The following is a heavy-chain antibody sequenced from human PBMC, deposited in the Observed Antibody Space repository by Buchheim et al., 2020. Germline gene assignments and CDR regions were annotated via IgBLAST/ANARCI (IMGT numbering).Heavy chain of an antibody. CDR2: IYYSGST. J-gene: IGHJ4*02. V-gene: IGHV4-31*03. Sequence: QVQLQESGPGLVKPSQTLSLTCTVSGGSISSGGYYWSWIRQHPGKGLEWIGYIYYSGSTYYNPSLKSRVTISVDTSKNQFSLKLSSVTAADTAVYYCARGRISRDIVVVVAAGLYFDYWGQGTL. CDR1: GGSISSGGYY. D-gene: IGHD2-15*01. CDR3: ARGRISRDIVVVVAAGLYFDY.